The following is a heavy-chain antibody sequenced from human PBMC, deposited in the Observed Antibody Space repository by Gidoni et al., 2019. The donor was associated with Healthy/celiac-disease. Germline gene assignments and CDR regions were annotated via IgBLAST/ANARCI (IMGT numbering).Heavy chain of an antibody. CDR1: GCTFVDYA. CDR3: AKGDTYYYDSSGSYFDY. V-gene: IGHV3-9*01. CDR2: ISWNSGSI. Sequence: EVQLVESGGGLVQPGRSLRLSCAASGCTFVDYAMHWVRQAPGKGLELVSGISWNSGSIGYADSVKGRFTISRDNAKNSLYLQMNSLRAEDTALYYCAKGDTYYYDSSGSYFDYWGQGTLVTVSS. J-gene: IGHJ4*02. D-gene: IGHD3-22*01.